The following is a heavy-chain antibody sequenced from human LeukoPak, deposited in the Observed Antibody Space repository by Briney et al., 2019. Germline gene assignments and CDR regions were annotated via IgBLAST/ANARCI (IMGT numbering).Heavy chain of an antibody. V-gene: IGHV3-7*01. CDR1: GFTFRNYW. Sequence: GGSLRLSCLASGFTFRNYWMIWVRQAPGKGLEWVANINEDGNKNNYLDSVKGRFTISRDNARNLVYLQMSSLRVEDTAVYFCARSRIVGAPSFDYWGQGTLVPVSS. CDR3: ARSRIVGAPSFDY. J-gene: IGHJ4*02. D-gene: IGHD1-26*01. CDR2: INEDGNKN.